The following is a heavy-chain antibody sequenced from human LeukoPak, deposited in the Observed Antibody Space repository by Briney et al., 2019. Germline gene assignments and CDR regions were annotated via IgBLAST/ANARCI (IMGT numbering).Heavy chain of an antibody. J-gene: IGHJ5*02. CDR2: INWNGGST. CDR1: GFTFYDYG. D-gene: IGHD4-17*01. V-gene: IGHV3-20*04. CDR3: ARANGDSWFDP. Sequence: GGSLRLSCAASGFTFYDYGMSWVRHAPGKGLEWVSGINWNGGSTGYADSVKGRFTISRDNAKNSLYLQMNSLRAEDTALYYCARANGDSWFDPWGQGTLVSVSS.